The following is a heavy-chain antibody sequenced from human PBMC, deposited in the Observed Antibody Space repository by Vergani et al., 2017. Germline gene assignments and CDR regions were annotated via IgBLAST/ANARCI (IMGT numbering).Heavy chain of an antibody. CDR2: IRYDGSNK. V-gene: IGHV3-30*02. D-gene: IGHD3-16*02. CDR3: ARGMITFGGVIPRVGMDV. Sequence: QVQLVESGGGVVQPGGSLRLSCAASGFTFSSYGMHWVRQAPGKGLEWVAFIRYDGSNKYYADSVKGRFTISRDNSKNTLYLQMNSLRAEDTAVYYCARGMITFGGVIPRVGMDVWGQGTTVTVSS. CDR1: GFTFSSYG. J-gene: IGHJ6*02.